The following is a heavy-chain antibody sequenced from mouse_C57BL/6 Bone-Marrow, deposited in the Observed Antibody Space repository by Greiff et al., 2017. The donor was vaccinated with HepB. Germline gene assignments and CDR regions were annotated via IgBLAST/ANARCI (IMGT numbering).Heavy chain of an antibody. CDR1: GFTFSSYT. CDR2: ISGGGGNT. Sequence: EVKLVESGGGLVKPGGSLKLSCAASGFTFSSYTMSWVRQTPERRLEWVATISGGGGNTYYPDSVKGRFTISRDNAKNTLYLQMSSLRSEDTALYYCARQGGYFDVWGTGTTVTVSS. CDR3: ARQGGYFDV. V-gene: IGHV5-9*01. J-gene: IGHJ1*03.